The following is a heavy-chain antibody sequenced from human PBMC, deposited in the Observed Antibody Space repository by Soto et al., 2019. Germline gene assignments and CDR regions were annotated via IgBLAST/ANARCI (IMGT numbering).Heavy chain of an antibody. D-gene: IGHD2-2*01. Sequence: GGSLRLSCAASGFTFSTYSMNWVRQAPGKGLEWVSYISSSSGTKYYADSVKGRFTISRDNAKNSLYLQMNSLRAEDTAVYYCARRYCSTTSCYSGVFDYWGQGTLVTVSS. J-gene: IGHJ4*02. V-gene: IGHV3-48*01. CDR1: GFTFSTYS. CDR2: ISSSSGTK. CDR3: ARRYCSTTSCYSGVFDY.